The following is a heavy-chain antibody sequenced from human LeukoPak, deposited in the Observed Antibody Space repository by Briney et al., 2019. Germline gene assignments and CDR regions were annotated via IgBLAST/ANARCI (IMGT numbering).Heavy chain of an antibody. CDR3: ARGRQLVPNNWFDP. CDR1: GYTFTSYG. D-gene: IGHD6-6*01. J-gene: IGHJ5*02. Sequence: GASVKVCCKASGYTFTSYGISWVRQAPGQGLEWMGWISAYNGNTNYAQKPQGRVTMTTDTSTSTAYMELRSLRSDDTAVYYCARGRQLVPNNWFDPWGQGTLVTVSS. V-gene: IGHV1-18*01. CDR2: ISAYNGNT.